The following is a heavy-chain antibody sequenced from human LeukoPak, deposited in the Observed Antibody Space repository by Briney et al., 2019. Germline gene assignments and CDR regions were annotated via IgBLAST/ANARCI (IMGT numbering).Heavy chain of an antibody. CDR1: GCSITGYH. V-gene: IGHV4-59*08. J-gene: IGHJ3*02. CDR2: IYYSGST. Sequence: SETLSLTCTVSGCSITGYHWSWIPQPPGRGLEWIGYIYYSGSTEYKPSLKSRANISADTYKNQFSLKLTSVTAADTAIYYCARRNDFDIWGQGTMVTVSS. CDR3: ARRNDFDI.